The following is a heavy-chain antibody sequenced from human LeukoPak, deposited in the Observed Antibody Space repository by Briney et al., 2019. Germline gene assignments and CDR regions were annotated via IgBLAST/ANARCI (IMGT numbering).Heavy chain of an antibody. D-gene: IGHD2-15*01. CDR3: ARGVCSGGGCYGLFNY. CDR2: INHSGST. V-gene: IGHV4-34*01. CDR1: GGFFSGYY. Sequence: SETMSLTCAVYGGFFSGYYWSWIRQPPGKGVEWIGEINHSGSTNYNPSLKSRVTISVDTSKNQFSLKLSSVTAADTAVYYCARGVCSGGGCYGLFNYWGQGTLVTVSS. J-gene: IGHJ4*02.